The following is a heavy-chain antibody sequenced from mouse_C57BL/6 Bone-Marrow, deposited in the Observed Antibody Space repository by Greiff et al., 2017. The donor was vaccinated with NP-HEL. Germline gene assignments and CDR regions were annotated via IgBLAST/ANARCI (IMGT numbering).Heavy chain of an antibody. CDR2: INPYNGGT. D-gene: IGHD2-5*01. Sequence: EVQLQQSGPVLVKPGASVKMSCKASGYTFTDYYMNWVKQSHGKSLEWIGVINPYNGGTSYNQKFKGKATLTVDKSSSTAYMELNSLTSEDSAVYYCARSDPYYSNYGFAYWGKVTLVTVSA. CDR1: GYTFTDYY. CDR3: ARSDPYYSNYGFAY. V-gene: IGHV1-19*01. J-gene: IGHJ3*01.